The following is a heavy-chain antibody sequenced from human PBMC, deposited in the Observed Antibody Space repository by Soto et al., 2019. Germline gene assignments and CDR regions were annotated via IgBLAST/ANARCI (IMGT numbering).Heavy chain of an antibody. V-gene: IGHV3-30*03. CDR1: GFTFSSYG. CDR2: ISYDGSNK. Sequence: QVQLVESGGGVVQPGRSLRLSCAASGFTFSSYGMHWVRQAPGKGLEWVAVISYDGSNKYYADSVKGRFTISRDNSKNTLYLQMNSLRAEDTAVYYCATGGDNYYYYGMDVWGQGTTVTVSS. D-gene: IGHD2-21*02. CDR3: ATGGDNYYYYGMDV. J-gene: IGHJ6*02.